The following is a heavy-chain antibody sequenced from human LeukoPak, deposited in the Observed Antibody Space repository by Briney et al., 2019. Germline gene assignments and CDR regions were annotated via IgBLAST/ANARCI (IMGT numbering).Heavy chain of an antibody. J-gene: IGHJ4*02. Sequence: GGSLRLSCAASGFTFSSYAVHWVRQAPGKGLEWVAVISYDGSNKYYADSVKGRFTISRDNSKNTLYLQMNSLSAEDTAIYYCARDGRIVVTPSCWGQGTLVAVSS. CDR1: GFTFSSYA. CDR2: ISYDGSNK. V-gene: IGHV3-30*04. CDR3: ARDGRIVVTPSC. D-gene: IGHD4-23*01.